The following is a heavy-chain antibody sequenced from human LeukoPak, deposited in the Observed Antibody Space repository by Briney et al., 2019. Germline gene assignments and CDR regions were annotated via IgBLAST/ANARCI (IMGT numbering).Heavy chain of an antibody. CDR3: AGTVRGVIITENNWFDP. Sequence: GGSLSLSCAASGFTFSSYSMNWVRQAPGEGLEWVSYISSSSSTIYYADSVKGRFTISRDSSKNTLYLQMNSLRAEDTAVYYCAGTVRGVIITENNWFDPWGQGTLVTVSS. J-gene: IGHJ5*02. V-gene: IGHV3-48*01. CDR1: GFTFSSYS. CDR2: ISSSSSTI. D-gene: IGHD3-10*01.